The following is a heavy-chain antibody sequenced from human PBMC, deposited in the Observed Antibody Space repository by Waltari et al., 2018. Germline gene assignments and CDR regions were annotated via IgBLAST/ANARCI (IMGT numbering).Heavy chain of an antibody. J-gene: IGHJ4*02. Sequence: EVQLVESGGGLVKPGGSLRRSCAASGFTFSSYSMNWVPQAPGNWREWVSSISSSSSYIYYADSVNGRFTISRDNAKSSLYLQMNSLRAEDTAVYYCATTYYDFWSGYPTPHFDYWGQGTLVTVSS. CDR3: ATTYYDFWSGYPTPHFDY. V-gene: IGHV3-21*01. CDR2: ISSSSSYI. CDR1: GFTFSSYS. D-gene: IGHD3-3*01.